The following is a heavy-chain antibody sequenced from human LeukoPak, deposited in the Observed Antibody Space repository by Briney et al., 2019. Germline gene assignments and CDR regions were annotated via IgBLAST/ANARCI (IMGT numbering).Heavy chain of an antibody. CDR3: ARGHDYGDYYYYYYMDV. CDR2: ISSSGSTI. J-gene: IGHJ6*03. CDR1: GFTFSSYA. V-gene: IGHV3-48*03. Sequence: GGSLRLSCAASGFTFSSYAMTWVRQAPGKGLEWVSYISSSGSTIYYADSVKGRFTISRDNAKNSLYLQMNSLRAEDTAVYYCARGHDYGDYYYYYYMDVWGKGTTVTVSS. D-gene: IGHD4-17*01.